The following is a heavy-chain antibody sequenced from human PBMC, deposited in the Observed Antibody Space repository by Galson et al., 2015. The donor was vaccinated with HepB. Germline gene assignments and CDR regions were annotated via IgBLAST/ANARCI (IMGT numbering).Heavy chain of an antibody. D-gene: IGHD6-6*01. J-gene: IGHJ3*02. Sequence: LSLTCTVSDGSVSSGLYYWNWIRQPPGKGLDWIGYIDYSGSTNYNPSLQSRVNISVDTSKNQFSLKLNSVTAADTAVYFCGRAPSTSSATDSDVFDIWGQGTMVTVSS. CDR3: GRAPSTSSATDSDVFDI. CDR2: IDYSGST. CDR1: DGSVSSGLYY. V-gene: IGHV4-61*01.